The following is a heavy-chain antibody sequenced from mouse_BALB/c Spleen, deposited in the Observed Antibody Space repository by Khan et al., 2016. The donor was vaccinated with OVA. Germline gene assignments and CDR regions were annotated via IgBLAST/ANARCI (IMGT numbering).Heavy chain of an antibody. CDR3: ARDRIDY. Sequence: QVQLKESGAELAKPGASVKMSCKASGYTFTTYWMHWVNQRPGQGLEWIGYINPTSGFTDYNQKFKDKATLTADKSSSTAYMQLSSLTSDDSAVYYCARDRIDYGGQGTTLTVSS. CDR2: INPTSGFT. J-gene: IGHJ2*01. V-gene: IGHV1-7*01. CDR1: GYTFTTYW.